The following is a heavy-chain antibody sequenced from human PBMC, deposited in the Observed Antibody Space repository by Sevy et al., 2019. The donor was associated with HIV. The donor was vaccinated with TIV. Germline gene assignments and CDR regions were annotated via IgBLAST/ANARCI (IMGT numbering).Heavy chain of an antibody. V-gene: IGHV4-39*01. CDR1: GGSISSSSYY. D-gene: IGHD4-4*01. J-gene: IGHJ6*03. CDR3: ARQRLQDYYYYYYMDV. CDR2: IYYSGST. Sequence: SETLSLTCTVSGGSISSSSYYWGWIRQPPGKGLEWIGSIYYSGSTYYNPSLKSRVTISVDTSKNQFSLKLSSMTAADTAVYYCARQRLQDYYYYYYMDVWGKGTTVTVSS.